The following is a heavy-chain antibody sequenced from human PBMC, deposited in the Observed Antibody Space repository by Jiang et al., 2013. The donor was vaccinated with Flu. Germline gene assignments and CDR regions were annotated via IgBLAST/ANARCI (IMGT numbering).Heavy chain of an antibody. CDR1: GYTFTSYG. V-gene: IGHV1-69*13. D-gene: IGHD2-2*02. Sequence: GAEVKKPGASVKVSCKASGYTFTSYGISWVRQAPGQGLEWMGGIIPIFGTANYAQKFQGRVTITADESTSTAYMELGSLRSEDTAVYYCAWRDGYCSSTSCYSWFDPWGQGTLVTVSS. CDR2: IIPIFGTA. CDR3: AWRDGYCSSTSCYSWFDP. J-gene: IGHJ5*02.